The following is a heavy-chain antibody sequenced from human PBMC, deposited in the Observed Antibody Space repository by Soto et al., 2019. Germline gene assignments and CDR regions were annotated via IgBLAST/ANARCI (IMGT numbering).Heavy chain of an antibody. CDR2: IYYSGST. D-gene: IGHD3-16*01. J-gene: IGHJ6*02. CDR3: ARVRGSWGDLVYYYGMDV. Sequence: QVQLQESGPGLVKPSETLSLTCTVSGGSVSSGSYYWSWIRQPPGKGLEWIGYIYYSGSTNYNPSLKSQVTNPVDTAKHQFSLKLSSVTAADTAVYYCARVRGSWGDLVYYYGMDVWGQGTTVTVSS. CDR1: GGSVSSGSYY. V-gene: IGHV4-61*01.